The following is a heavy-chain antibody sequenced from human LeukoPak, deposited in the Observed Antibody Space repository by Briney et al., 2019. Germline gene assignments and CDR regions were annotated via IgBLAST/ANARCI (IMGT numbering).Heavy chain of an antibody. CDR3: ARGYCSSTSCRSYYYYYMDV. D-gene: IGHD2-2*01. V-gene: IGHV1-18*01. J-gene: IGHJ6*03. CDR2: ISAYNGNT. CDR1: GYTFTSYG. Sequence: ASVTVSCKASGYTFTSYGISWVRQAPGQGREWMGWISAYNGNTNYAQKLQGRVTMTTDTSTSTAYMELRSLRSDDTAVYYCARGYCSSTSCRSYYYYYMDVWGKGTTVTVSS.